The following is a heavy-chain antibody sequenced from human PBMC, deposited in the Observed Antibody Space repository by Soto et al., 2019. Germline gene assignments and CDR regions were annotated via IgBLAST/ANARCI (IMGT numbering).Heavy chain of an antibody. J-gene: IGHJ4*02. CDR2: LNHDGSSR. CDR3: TNDILAAGVDY. V-gene: IGHV3-74*03. D-gene: IGHD5-12*01. CDR1: GFTFSTHW. Sequence: EVQLVESGGGLVQPGGSLRLSCAASGFTFSTHWMHWVRQVPGKGLMWVSRLNHDGSSREYAESVKGRFTISRDNAKNSLYLHMNSLRAEDTAVYFCTNDILAAGVDYWGQGTPVTVSS.